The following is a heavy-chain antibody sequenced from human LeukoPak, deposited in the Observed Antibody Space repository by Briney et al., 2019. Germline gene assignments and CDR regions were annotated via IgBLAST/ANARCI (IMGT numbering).Heavy chain of an antibody. CDR3: ARGTGAAAGIGIYYYYYGMDV. J-gene: IGHJ6*02. V-gene: IGHV4-34*01. CDR1: GGSFSGYY. D-gene: IGHD6-13*01. Sequence: SETLSLTCAVYGGSFSGYYWSWIRQPPGKGLEWIGEINHSGSTNYNPSLKSRVTISVDTSKNRFSLKLNSVTAADTAVYYCARGTGAAAGIGIYYYYYGMDVWGQGTTVTVSS. CDR2: INHSGST.